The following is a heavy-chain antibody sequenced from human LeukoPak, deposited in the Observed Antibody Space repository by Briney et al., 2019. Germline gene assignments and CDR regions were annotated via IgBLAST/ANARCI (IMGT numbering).Heavy chain of an antibody. CDR2: IIPIFGTA. CDR1: GGTFSSYA. Sequence: VASVKVSCKASGGTFSSYAISWVRQAPGQGLEWMGRIIPIFGTANYAQKFQGSVTITAEKSTSTAYMELSSLRSEDTAVYYCARDLWARQQLVKGSNPFDPWGQGTLVTVSS. J-gene: IGHJ5*02. D-gene: IGHD6-13*01. CDR3: ARDLWARQQLVKGSNPFDP. V-gene: IGHV1-69*06.